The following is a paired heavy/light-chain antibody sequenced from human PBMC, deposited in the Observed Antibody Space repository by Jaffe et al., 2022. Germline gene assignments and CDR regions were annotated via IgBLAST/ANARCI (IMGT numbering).Light chain of an antibody. J-gene: IGLJ3*02. CDR3: AAWDSSLTAWV. CDR1: SNNVGNQG. V-gene: IGLV10-54*01. CDR2: RNT. Sequence: QAGLTQPPSVSKDLRQTATLTCTGNSNNVGNQGAAWLQQHQGHPPRLLSYRNTNRPSGISERFSASRSGNTASLTITGLQPEDEADYYCAAWDSSLTAWVFGGGTKLTVL.
Heavy chain of an antibody. CDR1: GFTFSIYE. CDR2: IGDSTASTI. CDR3: ARESRGSGGVFDL. Sequence: EVQLVESGGGLVQPGGSLRLSCAASGFTFSIYEMSWVRQAPGKGLEWVSYIGDSTASTIYYAESVKGRFTISRDNAKNSLYLQMNSLRAEDTALYYCARESRGSGGVFDLWGQGTMVTVSS. V-gene: IGHV3-48*03. D-gene: IGHD2-8*01. J-gene: IGHJ3*01.